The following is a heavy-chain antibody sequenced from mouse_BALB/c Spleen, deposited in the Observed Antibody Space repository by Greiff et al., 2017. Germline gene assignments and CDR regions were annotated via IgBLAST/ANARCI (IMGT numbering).Heavy chain of an antibody. V-gene: IGHV5-6*01. D-gene: IGHD2-1*01. CDR2: ISSGGSYT. CDR1: GFTFSSYG. Sequence: EVQLVESGGDLVKPGGSLKLSCAASGFTFSSYGMSWVRQTPDKRLEWVATISSGGSYTYYPDSVKGRFTISRDNAKNTLYLQMSSLKSEDTAMYYCARQGGNYLMDYWGQGTSVTVSS. J-gene: IGHJ4*01. CDR3: ARQGGNYLMDY.